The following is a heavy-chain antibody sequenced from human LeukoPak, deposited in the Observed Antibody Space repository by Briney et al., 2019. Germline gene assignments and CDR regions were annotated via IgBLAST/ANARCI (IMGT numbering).Heavy chain of an antibody. CDR2: INPSGGST. V-gene: IGHV1-46*01. CDR3: ARAGSNYFWFDP. Sequence: GASVKVSCKASGYTFTSYYMHWERQAPGQGLEWMGIINPSGGSTSYAQKFQGRVTMTRDMSTSTAYMELSSLRSEDTAVYYCARAGSNYFWFDPWGQGTLVTVSS. CDR1: GYTFTSYY. J-gene: IGHJ5*02. D-gene: IGHD4-11*01.